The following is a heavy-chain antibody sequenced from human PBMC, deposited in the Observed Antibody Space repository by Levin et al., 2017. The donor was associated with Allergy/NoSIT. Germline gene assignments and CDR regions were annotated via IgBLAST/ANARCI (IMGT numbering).Heavy chain of an antibody. J-gene: IGHJ4*02. V-gene: IGHV1-2*02. D-gene: IGHD3-22*01. Sequence: GESLKISCKASRYIFSDYFIHWVRQAPGQGLEWMGWINPHSGDTKYAQEFQGRVTMTRDTSISTAYMELTRLTSDDTAVYYCARDLYNDDIVFGYWGQGTLVNVFS. CDR2: INPHSGDT. CDR1: RYIFSDYF. CDR3: ARDLYNDDIVFGY.